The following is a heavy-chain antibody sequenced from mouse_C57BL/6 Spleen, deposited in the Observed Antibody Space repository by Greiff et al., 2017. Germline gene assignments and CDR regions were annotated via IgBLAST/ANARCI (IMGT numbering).Heavy chain of an antibody. J-gene: IGHJ4*01. Sequence: QVQLQQPGAELVMPGASVKLSCKASGYTFTSYWMHWVKQRPGQGLEWIGEIDPSDSYTNYNQKFKGKATLTVDKSSSTAYMQLSSLTSEDSAIDYCARRVVVANYAMDYWGQGTSVTVSS. V-gene: IGHV1-69*01. CDR1: GYTFTSYW. CDR3: ARRVVVANYAMDY. D-gene: IGHD1-1*01. CDR2: IDPSDSYT.